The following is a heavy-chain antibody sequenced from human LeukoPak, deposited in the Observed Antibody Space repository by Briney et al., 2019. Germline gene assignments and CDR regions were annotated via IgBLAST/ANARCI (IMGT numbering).Heavy chain of an antibody. CDR1: GYTFTGYY. D-gene: IGHD4-17*01. CDR2: INPNSGGT. Sequence: ASVKVSCKASGYTFTGYYMHWVRQAPGRGLEWMGWINPNSGGTNYAQKFQGRVTMTRDTSISTAYMELSRLRSDDTAVYYCARDIVTVTYWFDPWGQGTLVTVSS. J-gene: IGHJ5*02. V-gene: IGHV1-2*02. CDR3: ARDIVTVTYWFDP.